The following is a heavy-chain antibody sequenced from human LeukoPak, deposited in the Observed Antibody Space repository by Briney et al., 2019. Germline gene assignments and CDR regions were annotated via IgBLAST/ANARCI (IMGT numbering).Heavy chain of an antibody. D-gene: IGHD3-22*01. J-gene: IGHJ4*02. V-gene: IGHV4-39*07. CDR1: GGSISSSSYY. CDR2: IYYSGST. CDR3: AREVTPYYYDSSGYSDY. Sequence: PSETLSLTCTVSGGSISSSSYYWGWIRQPPGKGLEWIGSIYYSGSTYYNPSLKSRVTISVDTSKNQFSLKLSSVTAADTAVYYCAREVTPYYYDSSGYSDYWGQGTLVTVSS.